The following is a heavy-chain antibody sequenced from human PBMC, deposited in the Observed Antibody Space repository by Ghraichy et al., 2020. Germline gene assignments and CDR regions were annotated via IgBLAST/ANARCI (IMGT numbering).Heavy chain of an antibody. CDR3: ARARDGQHDI. J-gene: IGHJ3*02. D-gene: IGHD4-17*01. CDR1: GESVSSNSAA. Sequence: SQTLSLTCAISGESVSSNSAAWNWFRQSPSRGLEWVGRTYYRSRWSFEYAASVRSRISISPDTSKNPVSLHLNSVSPEDTAVYYCARARDGQHDIWGRGTTVTVSS. CDR2: TYYRSRWSF. V-gene: IGHV6-1*01.